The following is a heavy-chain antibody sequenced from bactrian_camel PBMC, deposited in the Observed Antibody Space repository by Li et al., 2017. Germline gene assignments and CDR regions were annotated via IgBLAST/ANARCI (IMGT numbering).Heavy chain of an antibody. Sequence: QVQLVESGGRSVQAGGSLNLSCVASSNIIENYSLGWFRQAPGKEREGVAAVDAGGSTSYADSVKGRFTISKDNAKRTLYLQMNNLKPEDSATYFCAADNWPFRLSGGICIAEKGMDHWGQGTQVTVS. CDR2: VDAGGST. D-gene: IGHD2*01. J-gene: IGHJ4*01. CDR3: AADNWPFRLSGGICIAEKGMDH. CDR1: SNIIENYS. V-gene: IGHV3S53*01.